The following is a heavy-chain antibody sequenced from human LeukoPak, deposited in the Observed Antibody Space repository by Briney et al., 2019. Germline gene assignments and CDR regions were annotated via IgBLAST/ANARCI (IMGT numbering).Heavy chain of an antibody. V-gene: IGHV3-23*01. Sequence: GGSLRLSCAASGFTFGSYAMSWVRQAPGKGLEWVSAISGSGGSTYYADSVKGRFTISRDNSKNTLYLQMNSLRAEDTAVYYCAKTRPLDSSSWSHGDYWGQGTLVTVSS. CDR3: AKTRPLDSSSWSHGDY. CDR1: GFTFGSYA. D-gene: IGHD6-13*01. J-gene: IGHJ4*02. CDR2: ISGSGGST.